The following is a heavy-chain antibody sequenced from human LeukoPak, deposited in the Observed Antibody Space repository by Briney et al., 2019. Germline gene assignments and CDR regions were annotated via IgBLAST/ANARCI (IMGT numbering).Heavy chain of an antibody. D-gene: IGHD1-1*01. CDR1: GFTFSNYA. CDR3: AREGGTGPFDY. Sequence: GGSLRLSCAASGFTFSNYAIHWVRQAPGKGLEWVSSITSSSRYIYDADSVKGRFTISRDNAKNSLYLQMNSLRAEDTAVYYCAREGGTGPFDYWGQGTLATVSS. CDR2: ITSSSRYI. J-gene: IGHJ4*02. V-gene: IGHV3-21*01.